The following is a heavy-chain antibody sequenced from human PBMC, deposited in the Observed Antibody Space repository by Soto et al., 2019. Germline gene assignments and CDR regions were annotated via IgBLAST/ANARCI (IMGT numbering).Heavy chain of an antibody. D-gene: IGHD3-3*02. CDR1: GYTFTNYG. Sequence: QVQLVQSGGEVKKPGASVKVSCKASGYTFTNYGVTWVRQAPGQGLEWMGWISAYTDNPNYAQKFQGRVTMTIHTTTTTAYMGRRSSNSAAAAEYYCARLAPRAEAWFGPWCQGALVSVSS. V-gene: IGHV1-18*01. CDR2: ISAYTDNP. CDR3: ARLAPRAEAWFGP. J-gene: IGHJ5*02.